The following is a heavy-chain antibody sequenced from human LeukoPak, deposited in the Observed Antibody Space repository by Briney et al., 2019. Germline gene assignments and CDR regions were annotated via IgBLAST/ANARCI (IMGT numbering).Heavy chain of an antibody. CDR1: GFTFSSYA. J-gene: IGHJ4*02. D-gene: IGHD4-17*01. CDR3: AKAGGDYGDYGGGLLDY. CDR2: ISGSGGST. Sequence: GGSLRLSCAASGFTFSSYAISWGRQAPGKGLGWVSAISGSGGSTYYADSVKGRFTISRDNSKNTLYLQMNSLRAEDTAVYYCAKAGGDYGDYGGGLLDYWGQGTLVTVSS. V-gene: IGHV3-23*01.